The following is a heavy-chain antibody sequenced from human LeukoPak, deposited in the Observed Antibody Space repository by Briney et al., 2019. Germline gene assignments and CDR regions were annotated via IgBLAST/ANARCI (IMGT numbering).Heavy chain of an antibody. CDR2: IYYGGTT. CDR1: GGSISSSSYY. D-gene: IGHD6-19*01. CDR3: ARHWYSSGWYIGWFDP. V-gene: IGHV4-39*01. J-gene: IGHJ5*02. Sequence: WETLSLTCTVSGGSISSSSYYWGSIRQPAGKGLEWNGRIYYGGTTDYNRTLKSRVTISVDTSKNQFSLKLSSVTAADTAVYYCARHWYSSGWYIGWFDPWGQGTLVTVSS.